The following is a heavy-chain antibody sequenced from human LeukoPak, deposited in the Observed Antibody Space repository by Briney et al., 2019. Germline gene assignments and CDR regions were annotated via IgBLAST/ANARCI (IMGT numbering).Heavy chain of an antibody. D-gene: IGHD1-26*01. CDR3: AKESVELPYFDY. CDR2: IWYDGSNK. V-gene: IGHV3-33*06. J-gene: IGHJ4*02. Sequence: GSLRLSCAASGCTFSSYGMHWVRQAPGKGLEWVAVIWYDGSNKYYADSVKGRFTISRDNSKNTLYLQMNSLRAEDTAVYYCAKESVELPYFDYWGQGTLVTVSS. CDR1: GCTFSSYG.